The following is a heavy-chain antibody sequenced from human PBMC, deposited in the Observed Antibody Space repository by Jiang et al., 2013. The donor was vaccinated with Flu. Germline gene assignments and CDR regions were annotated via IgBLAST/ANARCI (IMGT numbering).Heavy chain of an antibody. V-gene: IGHV4-39*01. CDR2: IYYSGST. CDR3: ARFSKNDFWSGYVSGSGMDV. D-gene: IGHD3-3*01. CDR1: GGSISSSSYY. Sequence: LLKPSETLSLTCTVSGGSISSSSYYWGWIRQPPGKGLEWIGSIYYSGSTYYNPSLKSRVTISVDTSKNQFSLKLSSVTAADTAVYYCARFSKNDFWSGYVSGSGMDVWGQGTTVTVSS. J-gene: IGHJ6*02.